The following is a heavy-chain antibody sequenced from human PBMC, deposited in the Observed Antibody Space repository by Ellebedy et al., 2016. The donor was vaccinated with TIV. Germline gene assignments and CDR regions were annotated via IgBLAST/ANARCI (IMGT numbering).Heavy chain of an antibody. CDR2: IKEDGSEK. D-gene: IGHD6-13*01. Sequence: GESLKISCAASGFTFSGYWMSWVRQAPGKGLEWVANIKEDGSEKYYVDSVKGRFTISRDNAQNSLYLQMNSLRAEDTAVYYCARGFSSPDVWGQGTTVTVSS. J-gene: IGHJ6*02. CDR1: GFTFSGYW. CDR3: ARGFSSPDV. V-gene: IGHV3-7*04.